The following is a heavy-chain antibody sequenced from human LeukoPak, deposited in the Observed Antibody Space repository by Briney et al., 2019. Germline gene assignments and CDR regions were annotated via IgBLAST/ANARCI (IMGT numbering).Heavy chain of an antibody. J-gene: IGHJ4*02. D-gene: IGHD3-10*01. CDR1: GGSISSYY. V-gene: IGHV4-59*01. CDR3: ASNSAGSYYYYFDY. CDR2: IYYSGST. Sequence: SETLSLTCTVSGGSISSYYWSWIRQPPGKGLEWIGYIYYSGSTNYNPSLKSRVTISVDTSKNQFSLKLSSVTAADTAVYYCASNSAGSYYYYFDYWGQGTLVTVSS.